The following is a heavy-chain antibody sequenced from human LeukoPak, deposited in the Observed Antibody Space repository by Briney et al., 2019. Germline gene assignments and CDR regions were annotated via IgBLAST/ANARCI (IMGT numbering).Heavy chain of an antibody. D-gene: IGHD6-13*01. CDR2: INTDGSST. Sequence: GGSLRLSCATSGFTFSSHWMHWVRQAPGEGLVWVSHINTDGSSTTYGDPAKGRFTVSRDSATLFLQMNSLRVDDTAIYYCARGTATTAGIDYWGLGPLVTVSS. CDR1: GFTFSSHW. J-gene: IGHJ4*02. V-gene: IGHV3-74*01. CDR3: ARGTATTAGIDY.